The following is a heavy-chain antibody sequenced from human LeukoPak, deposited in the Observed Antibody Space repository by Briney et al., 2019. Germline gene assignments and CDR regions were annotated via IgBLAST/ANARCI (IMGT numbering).Heavy chain of an antibody. CDR3: ARDGVRDGLYFDY. CDR1: GFTFRSYW. D-gene: IGHD5-24*01. CDR2: IKQDGTDK. J-gene: IGHJ4*02. V-gene: IGHV3-7*01. Sequence: GGSLRLSCAASGFTFRSYWMSWVRQAPGKGLEWVANIKQDGTDKYYVDSMKGRFSISRDNAKNSLYLQMNSLRAEDTAVYYCARDGVRDGLYFDYWGQGTLVTVSS.